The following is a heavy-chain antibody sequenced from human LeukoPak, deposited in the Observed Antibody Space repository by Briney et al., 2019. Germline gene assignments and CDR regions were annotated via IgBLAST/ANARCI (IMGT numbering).Heavy chain of an antibody. Sequence: GGSLRLSCAASGFTFSSFATSWVRQAPGKGLEWVSVISGNSETTYYADSVKGRFAISRDNSKNSLYLQMNSLRAEDTAVYYCAKDSRRFDYWGQGTLVTVSS. CDR2: ISGNSETT. CDR3: AKDSRRFDY. CDR1: GFTFSSFA. V-gene: IGHV3-23*01. J-gene: IGHJ4*02.